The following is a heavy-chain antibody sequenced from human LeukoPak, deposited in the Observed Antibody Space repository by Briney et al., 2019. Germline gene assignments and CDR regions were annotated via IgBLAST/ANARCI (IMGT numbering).Heavy chain of an antibody. D-gene: IGHD4-23*01. J-gene: IGHJ6*03. CDR3: TVVTQNYYYYYMDV. CDR2: IRYDGSNK. V-gene: IGHV3-30*02. CDR1: GFTFSSYG. Sequence: GGSLRLSCAAPGFTFSSYGMHWVRQAPGKGLEWVAFIRYDGSNKYYADSVKGRFTISRDNSKNTLYLQMNSLRAEDTAVYYCTVVTQNYYYYYMDVWGKGTTVTVSS.